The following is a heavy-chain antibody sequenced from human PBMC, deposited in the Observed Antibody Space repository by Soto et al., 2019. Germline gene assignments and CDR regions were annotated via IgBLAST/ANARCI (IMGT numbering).Heavy chain of an antibody. D-gene: IGHD3-10*01. J-gene: IGHJ3*02. CDR1: GGSISSSSYY. Sequence: SETLSLTCTVSGGSISSSSYYWGWIRQPPGKGLEWIGSIYYSGSTYYNPSLKSRVTISVDTSKNQFSLKLSSVTAADTAVYYCAIAMVPDAFDIWGQGTMVTVSS. V-gene: IGHV4-39*01. CDR3: AIAMVPDAFDI. CDR2: IYYSGST.